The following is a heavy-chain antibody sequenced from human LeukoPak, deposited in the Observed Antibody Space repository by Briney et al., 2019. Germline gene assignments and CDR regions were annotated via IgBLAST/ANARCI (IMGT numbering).Heavy chain of an antibody. J-gene: IGHJ4*02. CDR1: GYTFTSYG. Sequence: SVKVSCKASGYTFTSYGISWVRQAPGQGLEWMGGIIPIFGTANYAQKFQGRVTITTDESTSTAYMELSSLRSEDTAVYYCARANYGSGSYYIPYWGQGTLVTVSS. CDR2: IIPIFGTA. D-gene: IGHD3-10*01. CDR3: ARANYGSGSYYIPY. V-gene: IGHV1-69*05.